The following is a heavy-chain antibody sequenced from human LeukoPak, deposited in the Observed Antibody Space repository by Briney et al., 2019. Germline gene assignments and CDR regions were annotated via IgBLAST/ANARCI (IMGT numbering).Heavy chain of an antibody. CDR1: GYSFTSYW. D-gene: IGHD6-13*01. CDR3: ARDARGPAAAGHYYYYAMDV. J-gene: IGHJ6*02. V-gene: IGHV5-51*01. Sequence: LGESLKISCKGSGYSFTSYWIGWARQMPGKGLGGLGLIYPVDSDTRYSPSFQGQATISADTSISTAYLQWSSLKASDTAMYYCARDARGPAAAGHYYYYAMDVWGQGTTVTVSS. CDR2: IYPVDSDT.